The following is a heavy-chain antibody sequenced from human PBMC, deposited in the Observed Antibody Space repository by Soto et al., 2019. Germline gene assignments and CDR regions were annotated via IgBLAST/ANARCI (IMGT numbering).Heavy chain of an antibody. CDR2: IIPIFGTA. Sequence: QVQLVQSGAEVKKPGSSVKVSCKASGGTFSSYAISWVRQAPGQGLEWMGGIIPIFGTANYAQKFQGRVTITADESPCTAYMELSSLRSEDTAVYYCARGPQQVLANGWPFDPWGQGTLVTVSS. CDR1: GGTFSSYA. J-gene: IGHJ5*02. CDR3: ARGPQQVLANGWPFDP. D-gene: IGHD2-8*01. V-gene: IGHV1-69*12.